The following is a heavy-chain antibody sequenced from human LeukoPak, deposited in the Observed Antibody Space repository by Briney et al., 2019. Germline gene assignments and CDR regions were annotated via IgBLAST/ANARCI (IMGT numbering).Heavy chain of an antibody. V-gene: IGHV4-61*02. CDR1: GGSISSGSYY. D-gene: IGHD2-15*01. CDR2: IYTSGST. CDR3: ARESLGGGRYYYYYMDV. Sequence: SETLSLTCTVSGGSISSGSYYWSWIRQPAGKGLEWIGRIYTSGSTNYNPSLKSRVTISVDTSKNQFSLKLSSVTAADTAVYYCARESLGGGRYYYYYMDVWGKGTTVTVSS. J-gene: IGHJ6*03.